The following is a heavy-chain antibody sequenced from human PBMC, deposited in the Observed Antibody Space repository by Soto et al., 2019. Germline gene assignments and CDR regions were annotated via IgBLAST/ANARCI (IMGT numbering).Heavy chain of an antibody. V-gene: IGHV3-23*01. Sequence: QPGWSLRLSCAASGFTFSSYAMSWVRQAPGKGLEWVSAISGSGGSTYYADSVKGRFTISRDNSKNTLYLQMNSLRAEDTAVYYCAKQYYYDSSGYWGFDYWGQGTLVTVSS. D-gene: IGHD3-22*01. CDR3: AKQYYYDSSGYWGFDY. CDR1: GFTFSSYA. J-gene: IGHJ4*02. CDR2: ISGSGGST.